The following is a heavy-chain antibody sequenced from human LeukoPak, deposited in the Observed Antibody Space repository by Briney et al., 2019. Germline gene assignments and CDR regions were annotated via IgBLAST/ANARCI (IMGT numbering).Heavy chain of an antibody. Sequence: GGSLRLSCAASGFTFSSYGMHWVRQAPGKGLEWVAVIWYDGSNKYYADSVKGRFTISRDNSKNTLYLQMNSLRAEDTALYYCAKGISSWHDAFHIWGQGTMVTVSS. D-gene: IGHD3-3*02. CDR2: IWYDGSNK. J-gene: IGHJ3*02. CDR1: GFTFSSYG. CDR3: AKGISSWHDAFHI. V-gene: IGHV3-33*06.